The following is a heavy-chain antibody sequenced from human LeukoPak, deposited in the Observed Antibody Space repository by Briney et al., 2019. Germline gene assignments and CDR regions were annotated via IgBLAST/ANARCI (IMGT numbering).Heavy chain of an antibody. CDR2: ISASGKTI. CDR3: AKARRYSSYNAFDM. CDR1: GFDFDDYA. J-gene: IGHJ3*02. Sequence: GGSLRLSCAGSGFDFDDYAMSWVRQAPGKGLEWVSGISASGKTIYYGDSVKGRVTISRDNSKNTLYLQMNSLRAEDTALYYCAKARRYSSYNAFDMWGQGTMVTVSS. V-gene: IGHV3-23*01. D-gene: IGHD6-13*01.